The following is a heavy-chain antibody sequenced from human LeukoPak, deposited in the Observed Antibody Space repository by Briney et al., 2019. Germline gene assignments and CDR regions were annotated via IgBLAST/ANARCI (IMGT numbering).Heavy chain of an antibody. J-gene: IGHJ3*02. V-gene: IGHV3-23*01. CDR3: AKDRKLEPNYGAFDI. CDR2: TGDDT. D-gene: IGHD1-1*01. CDR1: GFSFSDYA. Sequence: GGSLRLSCAASGFSFSDYAMTWVRQAPGKGLEWVSSTGDDTYYADSVKGRFTISRDNAKNSLYLQMNSLRAEDTALYYCAKDRKLEPNYGAFDIWGQGTMVTVSS.